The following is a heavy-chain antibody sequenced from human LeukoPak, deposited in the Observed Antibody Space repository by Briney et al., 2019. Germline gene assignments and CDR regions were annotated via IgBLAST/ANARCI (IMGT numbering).Heavy chain of an antibody. CDR2: IYYSGST. Sequence: SETLSLTCTVSGGSISSYYWSWIRPPPGKGLEWIGHIYYSGSTNYNPSLKSRVTIPVHTTKHQFSLTLRSVAAAVTAVYYCARVKTKLSYFDYWGQGTLVTVPS. J-gene: IGHJ4*02. CDR3: ARVKTKLSYFDY. D-gene: IGHD2-8*01. V-gene: IGHV4-59*01. CDR1: GGSISSYY.